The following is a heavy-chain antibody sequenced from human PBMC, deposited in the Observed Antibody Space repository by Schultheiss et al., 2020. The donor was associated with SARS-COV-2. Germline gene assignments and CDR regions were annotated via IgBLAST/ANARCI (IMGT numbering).Heavy chain of an antibody. J-gene: IGHJ4*02. CDR2: IYVGGGT. V-gene: IGHV3-53*01. Sequence: GGSLRLSCAASGFTVSSNYMTWVRQAPGRGLEWVSVIYVGGGTYYADSVKGRFTISRDNSKNTLYLQMNSLRAEDTAVYYCARDPLGRDGYTGIDYWGQGTLVTVSS. D-gene: IGHD5-24*01. CDR1: GFTVSSNY. CDR3: ARDPLGRDGYTGIDY.